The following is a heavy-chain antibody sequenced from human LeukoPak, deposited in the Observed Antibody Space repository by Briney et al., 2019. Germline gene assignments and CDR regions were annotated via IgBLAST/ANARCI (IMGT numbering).Heavy chain of an antibody. Sequence: SVKVSCKVSGYTLTELSMHWVRQAPGQGLEWMGGIIPIFGTANYAQKFQGRVTITADESTSTAYMELSSLRSEDTAVYYCAKGLRNHYYDSSGYYYGFGYWGQGTLVTVSS. CDR3: AKGLRNHYYDSSGYYYGFGY. D-gene: IGHD3-22*01. CDR2: IIPIFGTA. J-gene: IGHJ4*02. CDR1: GYTLTELS. V-gene: IGHV1-69*13.